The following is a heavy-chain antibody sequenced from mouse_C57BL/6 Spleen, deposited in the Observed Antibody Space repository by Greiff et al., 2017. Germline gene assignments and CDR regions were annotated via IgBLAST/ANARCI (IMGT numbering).Heavy chain of an antibody. V-gene: IGHV1-82*01. CDR3: ESGITTVPWFAY. CDR2: IYPGDGDT. CDR1: GYAFSSSG. D-gene: IGHD1-1*01. J-gene: IGHJ3*01. Sequence: VKLVESGPELVKPGASVTISCKASGYAFSSSGMNWVKQRPGKGLEWIGRIYPGDGDTNYNGKFKGKDTLTADKSSSTAYMQLGSLTSEDSAVSYCESGITTVPWFAYWGQGTLVTVSA.